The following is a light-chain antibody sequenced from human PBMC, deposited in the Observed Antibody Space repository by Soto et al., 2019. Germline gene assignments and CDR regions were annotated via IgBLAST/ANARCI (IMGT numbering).Light chain of an antibody. V-gene: IGLV1-40*01. CDR1: SSNIGAGYD. Sequence: QSALTQQPSVSGAPGQRVTISCTGSSSNIGAGYDVHWYQQLPGTAPKLLIYGNSNRPSGVPDRFSGSKSGTSASLAITGLQAEDEADYYCQSYDSSLSGYVVFGGGTKLTVL. J-gene: IGLJ2*01. CDR2: GNS. CDR3: QSYDSSLSGYVV.